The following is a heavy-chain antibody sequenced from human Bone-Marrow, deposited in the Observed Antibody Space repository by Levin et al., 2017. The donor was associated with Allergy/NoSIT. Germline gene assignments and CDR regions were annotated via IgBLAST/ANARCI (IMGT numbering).Heavy chain of an antibody. CDR2: IYSGGST. CDR3: ARVDSYGYSYYFDY. D-gene: IGHD5-18*01. J-gene: IGHJ4*02. Sequence: GGSLRLSCAASGFTVSSNYMNWVRQAPGKGLEWVSVIYSGGSTYYADSVKGRFTISRDNSKNTLYLQMNSLRAEDTAVYYCARVDSYGYSYYFDYWGQGTLVTVSS. CDR1: GFTVSSNY. V-gene: IGHV3-53*01.